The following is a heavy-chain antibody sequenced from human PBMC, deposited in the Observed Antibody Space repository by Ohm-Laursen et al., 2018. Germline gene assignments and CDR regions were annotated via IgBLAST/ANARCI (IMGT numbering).Heavy chain of an antibody. J-gene: IGHJ4*02. CDR2: ISKDGDGT. CDR3: ALYDSSSYRD. V-gene: IGHV3-64*01. Sequence: SLRLSCAASGFTFTSYSMHWVRQAPGKGPEYVSAISKDGDGTYYTNSVKGRFTISRDNSKNTLYLQMGSLRAEDMAVYYCALYDSSSYRDWGQGTLVTVSS. D-gene: IGHD3-22*01. CDR1: GFTFTSYS.